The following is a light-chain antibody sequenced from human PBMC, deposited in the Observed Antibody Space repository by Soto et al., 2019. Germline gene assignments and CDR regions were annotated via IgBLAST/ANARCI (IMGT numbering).Light chain of an antibody. Sequence: DIPMTQSPSTLYASEGDRVTITCRASQNIDRWLAWYQQKPGKAPNLLIYGASNLESGVQSRLSGSGSETEFTLIICSLRPDDFATYYCQQYNSYPWTFGQVNNVYIQ. V-gene: IGKV1-5*03. CDR1: QNIDRW. CDR2: GAS. J-gene: IGKJ1*01. CDR3: QQYNSYPWT.